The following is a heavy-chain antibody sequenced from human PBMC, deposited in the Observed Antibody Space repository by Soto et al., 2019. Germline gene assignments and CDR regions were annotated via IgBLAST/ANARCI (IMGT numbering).Heavy chain of an antibody. J-gene: IGHJ4*02. CDR3: ALIDRPGLDY. V-gene: IGHV5-51*01. Sequence: GESLKISCTGSGYIFTSYWIGWVRQMPGKGLEWVGIIFPGDSDTEYSPSFQGQVTISADKSISTAYLQWSSLKASDTAIYYCALIDRPGLDYWGQGTLVTVSS. CDR1: GYIFTSYW. CDR2: IFPGDSDT. D-gene: IGHD1-1*01.